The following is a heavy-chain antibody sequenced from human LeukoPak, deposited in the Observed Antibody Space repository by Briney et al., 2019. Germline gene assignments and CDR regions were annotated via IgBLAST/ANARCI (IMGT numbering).Heavy chain of an antibody. D-gene: IGHD3-22*01. Sequence: PSETLSLTCTVSGGYIGSSSYYWGWIRQPPGKGLEWIGSIYYSGSTYYNPSLKSRVTISVDTSKNQFSLKLSSVTAADTAVYYCARDGVHYYDSSGYSYWGQGTLVTVSS. CDR2: IYYSGST. J-gene: IGHJ4*02. V-gene: IGHV4-39*07. CDR1: GGYIGSSSYY. CDR3: ARDGVHYYDSSGYSY.